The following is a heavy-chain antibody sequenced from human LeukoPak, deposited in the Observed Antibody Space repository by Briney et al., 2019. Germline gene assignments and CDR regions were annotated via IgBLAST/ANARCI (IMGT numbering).Heavy chain of an antibody. CDR3: ARGTGSASRGSFDY. V-gene: IGHV3-23*01. Sequence: GGSLRLSCAASGFTFTTYAMTWVRQAPGKGLEWVSGVSGSGGSTYYADSVKGRVTISRDNSESTVYLQMNSLRADDTAVYYCARGTGSASRGSFDYWGQGTLVTVSS. D-gene: IGHD1-1*01. CDR1: GFTFTTYA. CDR2: VSGSGGST. J-gene: IGHJ4*02.